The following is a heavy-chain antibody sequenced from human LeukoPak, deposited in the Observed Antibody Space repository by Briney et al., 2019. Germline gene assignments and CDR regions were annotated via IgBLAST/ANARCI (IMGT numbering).Heavy chain of an antibody. CDR2: ISYIGST. D-gene: IGHD2-15*01. CDR3: ARRGAEVGGATHGGWYFDL. V-gene: IGHV4-59*11. CDR1: DDSFSSHY. Sequence: PSETLSPTCAVSDDSFSSHYWTWIRQPPGKGLEWIGYISYIGSTNYNPSLTSRVTISVDTSKNQFSLKMSSVTAADTAVYYCARRGAEVGGATHGGWYFDLWGRGTLVTVSS. J-gene: IGHJ2*01.